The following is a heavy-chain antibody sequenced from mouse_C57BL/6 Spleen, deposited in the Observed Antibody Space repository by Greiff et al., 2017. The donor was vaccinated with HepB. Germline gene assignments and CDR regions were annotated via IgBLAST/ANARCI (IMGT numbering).Heavy chain of an antibody. CDR1: GFTFSDYG. CDR3: ARTPLYYYYAMDY. V-gene: IGHV5-17*01. D-gene: IGHD2-1*01. J-gene: IGHJ4*01. Sequence: EVKLMESGGGLVKPGGSLKLSCAASGFTFSDYGMHWVRQAPEKGLEWVAYISSGSSTIYYADTVKGRFTISRDNAKNTLFLQMTSLRSEDTAMYYCARTPLYYYYAMDYWGQGTSVTVSS. CDR2: ISSGSSTI.